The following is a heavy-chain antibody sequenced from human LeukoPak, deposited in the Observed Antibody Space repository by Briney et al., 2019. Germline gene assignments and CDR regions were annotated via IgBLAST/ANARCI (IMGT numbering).Heavy chain of an antibody. CDR1: GFTFRSNW. Sequence: PGGSLRLSCAASGFTFRSNWMHWVRQAPGKGLVWVSRIRPDGSGSNYADSVKGRFTISRDNAKNTLYLQMNGLRAEDTAIYYCTRGRSGANPNALDIWGQGTMVTVS. CDR3: TRGRSGANPNALDI. D-gene: IGHD3-10*01. J-gene: IGHJ3*02. V-gene: IGHV3-74*01. CDR2: IRPDGSGS.